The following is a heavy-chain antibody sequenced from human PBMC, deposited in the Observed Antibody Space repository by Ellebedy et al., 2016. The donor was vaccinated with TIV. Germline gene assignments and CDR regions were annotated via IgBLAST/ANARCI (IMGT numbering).Heavy chain of an antibody. CDR2: ISGSGGST. CDR1: GFTFSSYA. V-gene: IGHV3-23*01. Sequence: PGGSLRLSCAASGFTFSSYAISWVRQAPGKGLEWVSAISGSGGSTYYADSVKGRFTISRDNSKNTLYLQMNSLRAEDTAVYYCAKDGPLTGESWLDPWGQGTLVTVSS. D-gene: IGHD7-27*01. J-gene: IGHJ5*02. CDR3: AKDGPLTGESWLDP.